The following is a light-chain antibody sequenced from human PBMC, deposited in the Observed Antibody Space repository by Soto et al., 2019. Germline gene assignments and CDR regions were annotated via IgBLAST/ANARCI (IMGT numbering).Light chain of an antibody. J-gene: IGLJ1*01. Sequence: QSVLTQPASVSGSPGQSITISCTGTSSNVGSYKLVSWYQQHPGKAPKLMIFEVNKRPSGVFNRFSGSKSGNTASLTISGLKVEDEADYYCCSSGGSPTYVFGTGTKVTVL. CDR3: CSSGGSPTYV. CDR2: EVN. CDR1: SSNVGSYKL. V-gene: IGLV2-23*02.